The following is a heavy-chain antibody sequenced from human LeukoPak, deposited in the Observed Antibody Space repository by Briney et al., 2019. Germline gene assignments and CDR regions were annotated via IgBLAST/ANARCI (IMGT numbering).Heavy chain of an antibody. CDR3: AKDGGDYYGSGSDFGY. D-gene: IGHD3-10*01. Sequence: PGGSLRLSCAASGFTFSSYAMSWVRQAPGKGLEWVSAISGSGGSTYYADSVKGRFTISRDNSKNTLYLQMNSLRAEDTAVYYCAKDGGDYYGSGSDFGYWGQGTLVTVSS. CDR1: GFTFSSYA. CDR2: ISGSGGST. V-gene: IGHV3-23*01. J-gene: IGHJ4*02.